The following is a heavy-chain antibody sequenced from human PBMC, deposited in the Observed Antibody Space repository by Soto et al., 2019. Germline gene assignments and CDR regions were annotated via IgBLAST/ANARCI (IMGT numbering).Heavy chain of an antibody. J-gene: IGHJ6*02. V-gene: IGHV3-33*01. CDR3: ARASIADYYYYYGMDV. D-gene: IGHD6-6*01. Sequence: GGSLRLSCAASGFTFSSYGMHWVRQAPGKGLEWVAVIWYDGSNKYYADSVKGRFTISRDNSKSTLYLQMNSLRAEDTAVFYCARASIADYYYYYGMDVWGQGTTVTVSS. CDR2: IWYDGSNK. CDR1: GFTFSSYG.